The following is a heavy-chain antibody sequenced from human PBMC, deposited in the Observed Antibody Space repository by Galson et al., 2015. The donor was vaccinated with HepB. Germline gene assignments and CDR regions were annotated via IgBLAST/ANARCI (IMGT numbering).Heavy chain of an antibody. J-gene: IGHJ6*02. CDR3: TKGFYSSSALYYYGMDV. CDR1: GFTFGDYA. V-gene: IGHV3-49*03. CDR2: IRSKAYGGTT. Sequence: SLRLSCAASGFTFGDYAMSWFRQAPGKGLEWVGFIRSKAYGGTTEYAASVKGRFTISRDDSKSIAYLQMNSLKTEDTAVYYCTKGFYSSSALYYYGMDVWGQGTTVTVSS. D-gene: IGHD6-6*01.